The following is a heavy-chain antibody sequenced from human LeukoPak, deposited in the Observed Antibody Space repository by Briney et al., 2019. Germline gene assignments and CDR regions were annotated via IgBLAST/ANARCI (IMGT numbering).Heavy chain of an antibody. J-gene: IGHJ4*02. Sequence: SETLSLTCTVSGGSISSSSYYWGWIRQPPGKGLEWIGSIYYSGSTYYNPSLKSRVTISVDTSKNQFSLKLSSVTAADTAVYYCARGPVRVGAINGYYFDYWGQGTLVTVSS. V-gene: IGHV4-39*07. D-gene: IGHD1-26*01. CDR1: GGSISSSSYY. CDR3: ARGPVRVGAINGYYFDY. CDR2: IYYSGST.